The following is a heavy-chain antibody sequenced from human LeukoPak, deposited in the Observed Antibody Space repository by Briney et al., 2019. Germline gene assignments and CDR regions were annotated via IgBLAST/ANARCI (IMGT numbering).Heavy chain of an antibody. Sequence: ASAKVSCKASGYTFTSYDINWVRQATGQGLEWMGWMNPHSGNTGYAQKFQGRVTMTKNTSITTAYMELSSLRSEDTAVYYCARALSWTTESYYYMDVWGKGTTVTVSS. CDR2: MNPHSGNT. J-gene: IGHJ6*03. D-gene: IGHD3/OR15-3a*01. V-gene: IGHV1-8*01. CDR1: GYTFTSYD. CDR3: ARALSWTTESYYYMDV.